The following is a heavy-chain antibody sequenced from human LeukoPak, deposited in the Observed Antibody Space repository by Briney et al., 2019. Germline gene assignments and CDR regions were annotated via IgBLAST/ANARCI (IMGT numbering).Heavy chain of an antibody. CDR2: INWVGDTS. Sequence: GGSLRLSCAASGFTFDDYAMHWVRQAPGKGLQWISSINWVGDTSSYADSVKGRFTVSRDNTKGSLYLQMHSLRSEDTALYYCAKDRQYGDYGGGDFFDSWGQGTLVTVSS. CDR1: GFTFDDYA. V-gene: IGHV3-43D*03. J-gene: IGHJ4*02. CDR3: AKDRQYGDYGGGDFFDS. D-gene: IGHD4-17*01.